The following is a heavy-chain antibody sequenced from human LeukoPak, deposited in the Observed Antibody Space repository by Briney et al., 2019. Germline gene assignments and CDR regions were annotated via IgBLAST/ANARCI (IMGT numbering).Heavy chain of an antibody. Sequence: GGSLRLSCAASGFTFSSYSMNWVRQAPGKGLEWVSYISSSSNTIYYADSVKGRFTISGDNAQNSLYLQMNSLRDEDTAVYYCATSGSYRFDYWGQGTLVTVSS. D-gene: IGHD1-26*01. CDR1: GFTFSSYS. J-gene: IGHJ4*02. V-gene: IGHV3-48*02. CDR2: ISSSSNTI. CDR3: ATSGSYRFDY.